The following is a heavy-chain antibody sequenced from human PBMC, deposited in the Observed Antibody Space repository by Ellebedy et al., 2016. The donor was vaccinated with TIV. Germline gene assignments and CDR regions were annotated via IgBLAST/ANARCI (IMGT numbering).Heavy chain of an antibody. Sequence: PSETLSLTCTVSGGSIGSDYWSWIRQPPGKGLEWIAYVYNSGSTNYNPSLKSRVIISVDTSKNQVSLNLTSVTAADPAVYYCAREGYDVLTGLSYGMDVWGQGTTVTVSS. D-gene: IGHD3-9*01. V-gene: IGHV4-59*01. CDR2: VYNSGST. CDR3: AREGYDVLTGLSYGMDV. CDR1: GGSIGSDY. J-gene: IGHJ6*02.